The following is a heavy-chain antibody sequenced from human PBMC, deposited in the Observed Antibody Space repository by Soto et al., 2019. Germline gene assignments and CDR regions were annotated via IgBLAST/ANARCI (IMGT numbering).Heavy chain of an antibody. CDR2: ISYDGSNK. J-gene: IGHJ6*02. V-gene: IGHV3-30*03. D-gene: IGHD4-17*01. CDR3: ARPGDYCYYGMDV. CDR1: GFTFSSYG. Sequence: PGGSLRLSCAASGFTFSSYGMHWVRQAPGKGLEWVAVISYDGSNKYYADSVKGRFTISRDNSKNTLYLQMNSLRAEDTAVYYCARPGDYCYYGMDVWGQGTTVTVSS.